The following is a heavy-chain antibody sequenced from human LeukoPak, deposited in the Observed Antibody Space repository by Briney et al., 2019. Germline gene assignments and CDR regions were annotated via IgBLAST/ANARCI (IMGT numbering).Heavy chain of an antibody. V-gene: IGHV5-51*01. CDR3: ARLYLPYTSAWYGSAFDI. CDR2: LYPGDSDT. Sequence: GESLKISCKGSGYSFTSYWIGWVRQMPGKGLEWMGILYPGDSDTRYSSSFQGQVTISADRSITTAYLQWSSLKASDTAMYYCARLYLPYTSAWYGSAFDIWGQGTMVTVSS. CDR1: GYSFTSYW. J-gene: IGHJ3*02. D-gene: IGHD6-13*01.